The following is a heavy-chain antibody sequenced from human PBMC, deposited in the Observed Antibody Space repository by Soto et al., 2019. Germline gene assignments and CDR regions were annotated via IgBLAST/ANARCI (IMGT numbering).Heavy chain of an antibody. V-gene: IGHV1-69*01. CDR2: IILALGTP. CDR3: GRYCTNTNCRGGYYLDL. D-gene: IGHD2-8*01. CDR1: GDSFTNYA. J-gene: IGHJ5*02. Sequence: QVLLVQSGAEMKQPGSSVSVSCRASGDSFTNYAFTWVRQAPGQGPEWLGGIILALGTPHYSQRFQGRLKITADESSSTVYIQLCSLRLDDTAVYYCGRYCTNTNCRGGYYLDLWGQGALLTVSS.